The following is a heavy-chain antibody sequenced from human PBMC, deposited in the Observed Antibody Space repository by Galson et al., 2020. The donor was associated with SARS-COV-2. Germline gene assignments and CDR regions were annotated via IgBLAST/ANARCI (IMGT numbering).Heavy chain of an antibody. Sequence: GESLKISCKASGYSFTNYWIGWVRQMPGKGLEWMGIIYPGDSDTRYSPSFQGQVTISADKSINTAYLQWSSLKASDTALYYCARQWELDTAMTDSLFVWGQGTLVIVCS. D-gene: IGHD1-26*01. CDR1: GYSFTNYW. CDR2: IYPGDSDT. CDR3: ARQWELDTAMTDSLFV. V-gene: IGHV5-51*01. J-gene: IGHJ4*02.